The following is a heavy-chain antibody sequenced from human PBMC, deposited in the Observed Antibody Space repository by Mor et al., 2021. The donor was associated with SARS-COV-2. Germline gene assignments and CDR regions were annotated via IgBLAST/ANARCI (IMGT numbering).Heavy chain of an antibody. J-gene: IGHJ2*01. CDR3: ARDGHGYNYWYFDL. CDR2: IIPIYGTA. Sequence: GGIIPIYGTANYAQKFQGRITLTADESTNTASMELANLRLEDTAVYYCARDGHGYNYWYFDLWGRGTPVSVSS. V-gene: IGHV1-69*01. D-gene: IGHD5-12*01.